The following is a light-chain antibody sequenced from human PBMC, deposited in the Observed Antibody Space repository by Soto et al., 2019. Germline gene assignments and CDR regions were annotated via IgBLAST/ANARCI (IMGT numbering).Light chain of an antibody. Sequence: QSVLTQPPSASGSPGESITFSCTGTSSDVGGHNYVSWYQQHPVKAPRLMIYEVSKRPSGVSNRFSGSKSGNTASLTISGLQAEDEADYYCGSYTSSRTLVFGTGTKVTVL. V-gene: IGLV2-14*01. CDR3: GSYTSSRTLV. J-gene: IGLJ1*01. CDR1: SSDVGGHNY. CDR2: EVS.